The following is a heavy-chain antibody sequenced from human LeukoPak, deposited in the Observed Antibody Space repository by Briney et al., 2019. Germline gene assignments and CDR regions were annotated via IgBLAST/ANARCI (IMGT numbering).Heavy chain of an antibody. V-gene: IGHV3-21*01. Sequence: GGSLRLSCAASGFTFSSYSMNWVRQAPGKGLEWVSSISSSSSYIYYADSVKGRFTISRDNAKNSLYLQMNSLRAEDTAVYYCVRELVDYGSGKYFDYWGQGTLVTVSS. CDR3: VRELVDYGSGKYFDY. CDR1: GFTFSSYS. D-gene: IGHD3-10*01. CDR2: ISSSSSYI. J-gene: IGHJ4*02.